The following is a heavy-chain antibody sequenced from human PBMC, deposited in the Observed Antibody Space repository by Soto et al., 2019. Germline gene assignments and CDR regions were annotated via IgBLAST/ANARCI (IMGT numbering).Heavy chain of an antibody. Sequence: PSETLSLTCTVSGGSIISCYWSWVRHPSGKGLAWIGRVYSGGSNNYNHSLTSRVRISIATSKNQYSLTLSAITAADAATYYCARGSSRWDSWGQGTLVTVSS. CDR2: VYSGGSN. V-gene: IGHV4-4*07. D-gene: IGHD6-13*01. CDR1: GGSIISCY. J-gene: IGHJ4*02. CDR3: ARGSSRWDS.